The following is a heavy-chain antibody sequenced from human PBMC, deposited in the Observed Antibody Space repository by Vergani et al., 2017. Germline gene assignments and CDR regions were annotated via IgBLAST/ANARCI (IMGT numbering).Heavy chain of an antibody. D-gene: IGHD2-21*01. CDR1: GSSPDIHSQT. CDR2: IEVMGNS. V-gene: IGHV4-61*02. J-gene: IGHJ3*02. Sequence: QARLQESGPRLVKPSQPLSLTCSFSGSSPDIHSQTWGWIRQPAGEGLEWIGLIEVMGNSNFSPSLESRVTMSADASRGRFSRNLLSVTTSDTAVYYCVRVLHTSYILGAFDIWGQGIKVTVSS. CDR3: VRVLHTSYILGAFDI.